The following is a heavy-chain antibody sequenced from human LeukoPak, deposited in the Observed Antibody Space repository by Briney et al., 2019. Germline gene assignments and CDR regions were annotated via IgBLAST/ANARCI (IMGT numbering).Heavy chain of an antibody. CDR3: ARGVEMATTLDY. CDR1: GYSISSGYY. V-gene: IGHV4-38-2*02. D-gene: IGHD5-24*01. J-gene: IGHJ4*02. Sequence: RSSETLSLTCTVSGYSISSGYYWGWIRQPPGKGLEWIGSIYHSGSTYYNPSLKSRVTISVDTSKNQFSLKLSSVTAADTAVYYCARGVEMATTLDYWGQGTLVTVSS. CDR2: IYHSGST.